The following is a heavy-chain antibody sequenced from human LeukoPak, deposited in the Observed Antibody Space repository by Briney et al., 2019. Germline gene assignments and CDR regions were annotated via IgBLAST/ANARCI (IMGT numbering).Heavy chain of an antibody. CDR3: TRDGYEDPSRLWPQDGFDY. D-gene: IGHD2/OR15-2a*01. J-gene: IGHJ4*02. CDR2: IYYSGST. V-gene: IGHV4-39*07. Sequence: SETLSLTCTVSGGSISSSSYFWGWIRQPPGKGLESIGSIYYSGSTYYNPSLKSRVTISVDTSKNQFSLKLSSVTAADTAVYYCTRDGYEDPSRLWPQDGFDYWGQGTLVTVSS. CDR1: GGSISSSSYF.